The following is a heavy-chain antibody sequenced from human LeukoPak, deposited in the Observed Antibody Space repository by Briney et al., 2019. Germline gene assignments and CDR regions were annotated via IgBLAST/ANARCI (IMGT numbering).Heavy chain of an antibody. D-gene: IGHD3-10*02. Sequence: GGSLRLSCAASGFIFSSYAMNWVRQAPGKGLEWVSAITGSGGRTYYADSVKGRFTISRDNAKNSLYLQMNSLRAEDTAVYYCAELGITMIGGVWGKGTTVTISS. CDR1: GFIFSSYA. J-gene: IGHJ6*04. CDR2: ITGSGGRT. V-gene: IGHV3-23*01. CDR3: AELGITMIGGV.